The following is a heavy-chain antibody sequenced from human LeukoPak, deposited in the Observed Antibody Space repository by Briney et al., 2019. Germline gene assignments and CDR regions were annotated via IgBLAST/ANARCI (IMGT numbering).Heavy chain of an antibody. Sequence: PGASLRLSCAASGFSVRYNSINWGRQAPGKGLEWVSTIYADGTTYYANSMKGRFTISRDNSKTTLDLQMNSLRAEDTAVYYCARAQLASGTDYWGQGTLVTVSS. D-gene: IGHD3-3*02. CDR1: GFSVRYNS. CDR2: IYADGTT. J-gene: IGHJ4*02. CDR3: ARAQLASGTDY. V-gene: IGHV3-53*01.